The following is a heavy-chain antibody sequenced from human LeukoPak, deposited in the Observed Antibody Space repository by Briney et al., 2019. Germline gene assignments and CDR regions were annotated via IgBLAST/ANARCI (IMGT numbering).Heavy chain of an antibody. CDR2: TFPADSDT. Sequence: GESLKISCKASGYSFTSNWIGWVRQLPGKGLEWMGITFPADSDTRYSPSFQGQVSISADKSISTAYLQWSSLKASDTAIYYCARQGPSDYWGKGTLVTVSS. V-gene: IGHV5-51*01. CDR3: ARQGPSDY. CDR1: GYSFTSNW. J-gene: IGHJ4*02.